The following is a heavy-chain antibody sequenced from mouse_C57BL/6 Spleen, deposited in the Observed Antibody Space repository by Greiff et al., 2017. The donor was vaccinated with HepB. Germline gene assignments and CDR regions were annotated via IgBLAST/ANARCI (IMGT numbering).Heavy chain of an antibody. CDR2: IYPGDGDT. J-gene: IGHJ2*01. CDR3: ARGITTGVATDFDY. CDR1: GYAFSSYW. Sequence: QVQLQQSGAELVKPGASVKISCKASGYAFSSYWMNWVKQRPGKGLEWIGQIYPGDGDTNYNGKFKGKATLTADKSSSTAYMQLSSLTSEDSAVYFCARGITTGVATDFDYWGQGTTLTVSS. D-gene: IGHD1-1*01. V-gene: IGHV1-80*01.